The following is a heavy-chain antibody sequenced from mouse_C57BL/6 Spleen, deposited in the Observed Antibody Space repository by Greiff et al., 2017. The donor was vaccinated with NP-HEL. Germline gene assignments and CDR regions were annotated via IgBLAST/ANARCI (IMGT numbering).Heavy chain of an antibody. D-gene: IGHD4-1*01. J-gene: IGHJ2*01. V-gene: IGHV1-82*01. CDR1: GYAFSSSW. CDR2: IYPGDGDT. CDR3: ARIIWDYFDY. Sequence: VQLQQSGPELVKPGASVKISCKASGYAFSSSWMNWVKQRPGQGLEWIGRIYPGDGDTNYNGKFKGKATLTADKSSSTAYMQLSSLTSEDSAVYFCARIIWDYFDYWGQGTTLTVSS.